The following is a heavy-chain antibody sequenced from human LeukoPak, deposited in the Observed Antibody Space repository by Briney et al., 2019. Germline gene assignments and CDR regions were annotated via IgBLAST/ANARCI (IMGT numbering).Heavy chain of an antibody. V-gene: IGHV4-59*01. Sequence: SETLSLTCTVSGGSISSYYWSWIRQPPGKGLEWIGYIYYSGNTNYNPSLKSRVTISVDTSKNRFSLKLSSVTAADTAVYYCARESSGWYAIDYWGQGTLVTVSS. CDR1: GGSISSYY. CDR2: IYYSGNT. CDR3: ARESSGWYAIDY. J-gene: IGHJ4*02. D-gene: IGHD6-19*01.